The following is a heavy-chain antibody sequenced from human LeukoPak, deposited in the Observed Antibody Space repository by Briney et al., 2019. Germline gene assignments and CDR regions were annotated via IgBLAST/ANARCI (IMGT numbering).Heavy chain of an antibody. J-gene: IGHJ4*02. CDR3: ARDVSSWYSFLDY. CDR2: IYHSGST. Sequence: SETLSLTCAVSGGSISSSNWWSWVRQPPGKGLEWIGEIYHSGSTNYNPSLKSRVTMSVDTSKNQFSLKLSSVTAADTAVYYCARDVSSWYSFLDYWGQGTLVTVSS. CDR1: GGSISSSNW. D-gene: IGHD6-13*01. V-gene: IGHV4-4*02.